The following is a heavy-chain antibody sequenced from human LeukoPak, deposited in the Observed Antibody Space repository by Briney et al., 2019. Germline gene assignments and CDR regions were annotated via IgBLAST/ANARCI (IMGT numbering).Heavy chain of an antibody. V-gene: IGHV3-53*01. CDR3: ARDLAYYYDSSGYYDY. J-gene: IGHJ4*02. Sequence: GGSLRLSWAASGFTFSSYWMSWARQAPGKGVEGGSVIYSGGSTYYADSVKGRFTISRDYSKNTLHLQMNSLRAEDTAVYYCARDLAYYYDSSGYYDYWGQGTLVTVSS. D-gene: IGHD3-22*01. CDR1: GFTFSSYW. CDR2: IYSGGST.